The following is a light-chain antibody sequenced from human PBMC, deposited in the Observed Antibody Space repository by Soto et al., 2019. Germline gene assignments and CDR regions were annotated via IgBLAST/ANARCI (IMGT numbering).Light chain of an antibody. Sequence: IVMTQSPDSLAVSLGERATINCTSSQSVLYSSNNKNYLAWYHQKTGQPPKLLIYWASTRSSGVPDRFSGSGSGSDFTLTISRLQAEDVAVYYWQLSWTFGQGTKVEIK. V-gene: IGKV4-1*01. CDR1: QSVLYSSNNKNY. CDR2: WAS. CDR3: QLSWT. J-gene: IGKJ1*01.